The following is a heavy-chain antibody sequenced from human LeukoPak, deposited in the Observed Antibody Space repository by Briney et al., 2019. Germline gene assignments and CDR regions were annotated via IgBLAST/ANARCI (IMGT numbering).Heavy chain of an antibody. CDR2: INPIFGTA. D-gene: IGHD3-10*01. Sequence: GASVKVSCKASGGTFSSYAISWVRQAPGQGLEWMGGINPIFGTANYAQKFQGRVTITADKSTSTAYMELSSLRSEDTAVYYCASEYGSGSYYNAAFDIWGQGTMVTVSS. CDR1: GGTFSSYA. J-gene: IGHJ3*02. CDR3: ASEYGSGSYYNAAFDI. V-gene: IGHV1-69*06.